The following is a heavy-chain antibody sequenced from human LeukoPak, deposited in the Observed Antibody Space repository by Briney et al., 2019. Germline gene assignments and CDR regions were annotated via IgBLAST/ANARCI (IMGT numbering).Heavy chain of an antibody. CDR1: GGSISSSSYY. J-gene: IGHJ4*02. CDR3: AGRTIFGVGRTGYAYY. D-gene: IGHD3-3*01. CDR2: IYYSGST. Sequence: SETLSLTCTVSGGSISSSSYYWGWIRQPPGKGLEWIGGIYYSGSTYYNPSLKSRVTISVDTSKNQFSLKLSSVTAADTAVYYCAGRTIFGVGRTGYAYYWGQGTLVTVSS. V-gene: IGHV4-39*01.